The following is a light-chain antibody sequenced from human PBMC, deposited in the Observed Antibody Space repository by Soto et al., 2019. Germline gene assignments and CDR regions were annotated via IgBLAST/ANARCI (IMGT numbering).Light chain of an antibody. Sequence: QSVLTQPPSASGTPGQRVTISCSGSISNIGGNTVNWYQQLPGTAPKLLMYTNNQRPSGVPDRFSGSKSGNSASLAISGLQSEDEADYYCAALDDSLNGVVFGGGTKLTVL. CDR1: ISNIGGNT. V-gene: IGLV1-44*01. CDR2: TNN. J-gene: IGLJ2*01. CDR3: AALDDSLNGVV.